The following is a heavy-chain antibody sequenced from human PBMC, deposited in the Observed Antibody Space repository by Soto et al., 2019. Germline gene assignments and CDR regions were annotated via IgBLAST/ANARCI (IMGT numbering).Heavy chain of an antibody. Sequence: GASVKVSLKASGGTFSSYAISWVRQAPGQGLECMGGIIPIFGTANYAQKFQGRVTITADESTSTAYLEMSSLRSEDTAVYYCARRDEPPYGMDVWGHSTTVTVSS. J-gene: IGHJ6*02. CDR2: IIPIFGTA. CDR3: ARRDEPPYGMDV. CDR1: GGTFSSYA. V-gene: IGHV1-69*13.